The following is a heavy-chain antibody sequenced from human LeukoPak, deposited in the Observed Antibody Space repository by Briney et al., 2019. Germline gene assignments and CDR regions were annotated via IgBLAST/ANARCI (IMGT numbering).Heavy chain of an antibody. CDR2: MTGPADTT. V-gene: IGHV3-23*01. CDR1: GFNFNNFA. Sequence: GGSLRLSCAASGFNFNNFAMSWVRQAPGQGLEWLSAMTGPADTTYYAESVKGRFTISRDYSKSMVFLQMNSLRVEDTAIYYCAKGAEIDHWGQGTLVTVSS. J-gene: IGHJ4*02. CDR3: AKGAEIDH.